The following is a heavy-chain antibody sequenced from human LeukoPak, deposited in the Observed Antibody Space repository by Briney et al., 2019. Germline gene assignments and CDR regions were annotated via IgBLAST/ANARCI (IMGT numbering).Heavy chain of an antibody. CDR2: INHSGST. Sequence: SETLSLTCAVYGGSFSGYYWCWIRQPPGKGLEWIGEINHSGSTYYNPSLKSQGTISVDTYNNQFSLKLSSVSAADTAVYYCASDSDYCSGLFDPWGQGTLVTVSS. J-gene: IGHJ5*02. V-gene: IGHV4-34*01. CDR3: ASDSDYCSGLFDP. D-gene: IGHD3-10*01. CDR1: GGSFSGYY.